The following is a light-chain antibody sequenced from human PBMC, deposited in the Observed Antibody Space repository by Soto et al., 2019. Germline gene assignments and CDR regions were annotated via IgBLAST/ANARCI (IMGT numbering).Light chain of an antibody. Sequence: QAVVTQEPSLTVSPGGTVTLTCGSSTGAVTSGNYPYWFQKKPGQAPRPLIYDTTNKQSWTPARFSGSLLGGKAALTLAGAQTDDEADYYCLLSYSGTNWVFGGGTKLTVL. V-gene: IGLV7-46*01. CDR1: TGAVTSGNY. CDR2: DTT. CDR3: LLSYSGTNWV. J-gene: IGLJ3*02.